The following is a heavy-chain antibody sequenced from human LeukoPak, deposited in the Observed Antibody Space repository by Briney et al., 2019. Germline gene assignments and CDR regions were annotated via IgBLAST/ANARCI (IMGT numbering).Heavy chain of an antibody. CDR2: ISGSGGST. J-gene: IGHJ4*02. Sequence: GGSLRLSCAASGFTFSSCSMNWVRQAPGKGLDWVSGISGSGGSTYYADSVKGRFTISRDNSKNTLYLQMNSLRAEDTAVYYCAKLPVSYSSGWSNFDYWGQGTLVTVSS. CDR3: AKLPVSYSSGWSNFDY. D-gene: IGHD6-19*01. CDR1: GFTFSSCS. V-gene: IGHV3-23*01.